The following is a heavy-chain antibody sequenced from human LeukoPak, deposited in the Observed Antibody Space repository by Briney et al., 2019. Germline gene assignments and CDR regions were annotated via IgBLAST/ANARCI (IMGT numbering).Heavy chain of an antibody. J-gene: IGHJ4*02. CDR2: IIPIFGTA. Sequence: SVKVSCKASGGTFSSYAISWVRPAPGQGLEWMGGIIPIFGTANYAQKFQGRVTITTDESTSTAYMKRSSLRAEDTAVYYCARDGNLDYWGQGTLVTVSS. V-gene: IGHV1-69*05. CDR3: ARDGNLDY. CDR1: GGTFSSYA.